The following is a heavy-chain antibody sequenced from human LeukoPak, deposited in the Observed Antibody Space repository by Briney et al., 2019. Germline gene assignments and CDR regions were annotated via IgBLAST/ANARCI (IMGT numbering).Heavy chain of an antibody. CDR3: AKEMTTISMFDY. D-gene: IGHD5-24*01. CDR2: ISFDGRNK. CDR1: GFTFSSYG. Sequence: PGGSLRLSCAASGFTFSSYGMHWVRQAPGKGLEWVAVISFDGRNKYYADSVKGRFTISRDGSKNTLYLQMNSLRAEDTAVYYCAKEMTTISMFDYWGQGTLVTVSS. J-gene: IGHJ4*02. V-gene: IGHV3-30*18.